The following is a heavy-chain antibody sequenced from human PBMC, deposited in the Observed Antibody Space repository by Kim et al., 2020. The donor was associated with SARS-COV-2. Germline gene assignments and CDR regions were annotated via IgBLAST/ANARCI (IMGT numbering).Heavy chain of an antibody. Sequence: ASVKVSCKASGYTFTSYDINWVRQATGQGLEWMGWMNPNSGNTGYAQKFQGRVTMTRNTSISTAYMELSSLRSEDTAVYYCARSPLYSSSWYYYYYYYGMDVWGQGTTVTVSS. CDR1: GYTFTSYD. J-gene: IGHJ6*02. D-gene: IGHD6-13*01. CDR2: MNPNSGNT. V-gene: IGHV1-8*01. CDR3: ARSPLYSSSWYYYYYYYGMDV.